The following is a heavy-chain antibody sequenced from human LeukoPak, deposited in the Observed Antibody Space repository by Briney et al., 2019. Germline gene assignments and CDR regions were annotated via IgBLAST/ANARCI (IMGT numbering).Heavy chain of an antibody. V-gene: IGHV1-46*01. D-gene: IGHD5-24*01. CDR3: AREIGPIQLRLWGSAFGY. J-gene: IGHJ4*02. CDR1: GYTFTNYY. CDR2: INPGGRST. Sequence: GASVKVSCKASGYTFTNYYIHWVRQAPGQGLEWMGIINPGGRSTSYAQKFQGRVTMTRDTSTSTVYMELSSLRSEDTAVYYCAREIGPIQLRLWGSAFGYWGQGTLVTVSS.